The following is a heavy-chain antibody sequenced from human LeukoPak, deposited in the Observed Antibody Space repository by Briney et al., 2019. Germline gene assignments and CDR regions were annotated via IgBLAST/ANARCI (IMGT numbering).Heavy chain of an antibody. J-gene: IGHJ5*02. D-gene: IGHD1-26*01. CDR3: GKGTQKWEPPLHWFGP. V-gene: IGHV3-23*01. CDR2: ISGSGGST. CDR1: GFTFSSYA. Sequence: GGSLRLSCAASGFTFSSYAMSWVRQAPGKGLEWVSAISGSGGSTYYADSVKGRFTISRDNSKNTLYLQMNSLRAEDTAVYYCGKGTQKWEPPLHWFGPWGQGTLVPVSS.